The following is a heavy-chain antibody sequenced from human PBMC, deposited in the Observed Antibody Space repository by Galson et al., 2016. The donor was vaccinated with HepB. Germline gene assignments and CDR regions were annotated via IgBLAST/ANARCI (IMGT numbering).Heavy chain of an antibody. D-gene: IGHD2-15*01. CDR1: GFVFSNYG. J-gene: IGHJ5*02. CDR3: TKQVAEGGLGDT. Sequence: SLRLSCAASGFVFSNYGMHWVRQAPGKGLEWVAGLSYNGLNQHYPDSSMGRFPVSRDNSKSIMYLQMDSLRPDDTAVYYCTKQVAEGGLGDTWGQGTVVTVSS. V-gene: IGHV3-30*18. CDR2: LSYNGLNQ.